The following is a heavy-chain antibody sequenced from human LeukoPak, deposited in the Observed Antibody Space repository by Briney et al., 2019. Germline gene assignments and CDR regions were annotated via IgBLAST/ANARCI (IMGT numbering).Heavy chain of an antibody. CDR2: IYYSGST. D-gene: IGHD2-2*01. CDR3: ASGDIVVVPAAMDY. Sequence: PSETLSLNCTVSGGSISSSSYYWGWIRQPPGKGLEWIGSIYYSGSTYYNPSLKSRVTISVHTSKNQFSLKLSSVTAADTAVYYCASGDIVVVPAAMDYWGQGTLVTVSS. V-gene: IGHV4-39*01. CDR1: GGSISSSSYY. J-gene: IGHJ4*02.